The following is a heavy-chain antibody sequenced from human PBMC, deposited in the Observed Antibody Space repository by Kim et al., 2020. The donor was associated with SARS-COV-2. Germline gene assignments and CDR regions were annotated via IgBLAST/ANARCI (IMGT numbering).Heavy chain of an antibody. CDR1: GGSFSGYY. J-gene: IGHJ4*02. CDR3: ASLASPVRETRQPAYDY. V-gene: IGHV4-34*01. Sequence: SETLSLTCAVYGGSFSGYYWSWIRQPPGKGLEWIGEINHSGSTNYNPSLKSRVTISVDTSKNQFSLKLSSVTAADTAVYYCASLASPVRETRQPAYDYWGQGTLVTVSS. D-gene: IGHD3-16*01. CDR2: INHSGST.